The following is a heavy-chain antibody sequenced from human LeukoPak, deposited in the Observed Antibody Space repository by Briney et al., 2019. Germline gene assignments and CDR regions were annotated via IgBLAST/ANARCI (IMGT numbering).Heavy chain of an antibody. V-gene: IGHV3-30*02. Sequence: GGSLRLSCAASGFTFSNYGMHWVRQAPGKGLEWVAFKRYDGSNTYYADSVKGRFTISRDNSKNTLYLLMNSLRAEATAVYYCAKDVLPAAWPYYMDVWGKGTTVTVSS. CDR3: AKDVLPAAWPYYMDV. CDR2: KRYDGSNT. J-gene: IGHJ6*03. D-gene: IGHD2-2*01. CDR1: GFTFSNYG.